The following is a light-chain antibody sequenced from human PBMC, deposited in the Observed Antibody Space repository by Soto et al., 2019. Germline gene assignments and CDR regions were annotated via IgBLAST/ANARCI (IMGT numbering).Light chain of an antibody. CDR2: GTS. J-gene: IGKJ4*01. CDR1: QTVSSTY. V-gene: IGKV3-20*01. CDR3: QQYGSSPLT. Sequence: VLTQSAGTLSLSPGERATLSCRAGQTVSSTYFAWYQQKPGQAPRLLIYGTSSGATGIPDRFSGSGSGTDFTLTISRLEPEDFAVYYCQQYGSSPLTFGGGTKVDIK.